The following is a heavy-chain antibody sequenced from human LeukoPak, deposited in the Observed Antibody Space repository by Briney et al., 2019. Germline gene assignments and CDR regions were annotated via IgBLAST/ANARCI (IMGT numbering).Heavy chain of an antibody. CDR3: ARDGVDAKYYYDSSGYLS. CDR1: GFTFSSYE. D-gene: IGHD3-22*01. Sequence: GGSLRLSCAASGFTFSSYEMNWVRQAPGKGLEWVSYISSSGSTIYYADSVKGRFTISRDNAKNSLYLQMNSLRAEDTAVYYCARDGVDAKYYYDSSGYLSWGQGTLVTVSS. V-gene: IGHV3-48*03. J-gene: IGHJ4*02. CDR2: ISSSGSTI.